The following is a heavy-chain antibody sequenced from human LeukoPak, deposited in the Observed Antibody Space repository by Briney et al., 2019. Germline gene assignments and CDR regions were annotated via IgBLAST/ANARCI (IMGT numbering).Heavy chain of an antibody. J-gene: IGHJ4*02. CDR1: GFTFSSYA. Sequence: GGSLRLSCAASGFTFSSYAMSWVRQAPGKGLEWVSAISGSGGSTYYADSVKGRFTISRDNSKNTLYLQMNSLRAEDTAVYYCARSLVVVAATPATDYWGQGTLVTVSS. CDR2: ISGSGGST. V-gene: IGHV3-23*01. D-gene: IGHD2-15*01. CDR3: ARSLVVVAATPATDY.